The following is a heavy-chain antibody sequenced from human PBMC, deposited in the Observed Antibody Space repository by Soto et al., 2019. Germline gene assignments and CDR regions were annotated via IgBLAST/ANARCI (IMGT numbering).Heavy chain of an antibody. CDR1: GFTFSSYA. Sequence: QVQLVESGGGVVQPGRSLRLSCAASGFTFSSYAMHWVRQAPGKGLEWVAVISYDGSNKYYADSVKGRFTISRDNSKNTLYLQTNSLRAEDTAVYYCARESTGSYGLDYWGQGTLVTVSS. D-gene: IGHD1-26*01. V-gene: IGHV3-30-3*01. CDR3: ARESTGSYGLDY. J-gene: IGHJ4*02. CDR2: ISYDGSNK.